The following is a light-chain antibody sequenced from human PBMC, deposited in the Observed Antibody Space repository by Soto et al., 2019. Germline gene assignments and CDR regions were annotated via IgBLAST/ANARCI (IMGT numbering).Light chain of an antibody. CDR1: QSVYRY. J-gene: IGKJ4*01. CDR3: QQRSNWPLT. V-gene: IGKV3-11*01. Sequence: EIVLTQSPATLSLSPGERATLSCRASQSVYRYLAWYQQKPGQAPRLLIYEVSNRATGIPVRFSGSGSGTDFTLTISSLEPEDFAVYYCQQRSNWPLTFGGGTKVEIK. CDR2: EVS.